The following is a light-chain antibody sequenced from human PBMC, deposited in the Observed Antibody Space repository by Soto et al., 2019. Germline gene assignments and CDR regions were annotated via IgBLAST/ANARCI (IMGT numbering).Light chain of an antibody. CDR3: QQYITWPIT. V-gene: IGKV3-15*01. CDR2: AAS. J-gene: IGKJ5*01. CDR1: QSVSSN. Sequence: EIVMTQSPATLSVSPGERGTLSCRASQSVSSNLAWYQQRPGQAPRLLIFAASTRAPGIPARFGGSGSGTEFALTISILQSEDFAVYYCQQYITWPITFGQGTRLEIK.